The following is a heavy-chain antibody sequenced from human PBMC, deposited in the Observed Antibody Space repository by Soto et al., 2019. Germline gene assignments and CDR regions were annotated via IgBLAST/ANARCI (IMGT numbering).Heavy chain of an antibody. CDR3: ARGERGYYDYVWGSYRLMDV. V-gene: IGHV3-21*01. D-gene: IGHD3-16*02. CDR1: GFTFSSYS. J-gene: IGHJ6*02. CDR2: ISSSSSYI. Sequence: LRLSCAASGFTFSSYSMNWVRQAPGKGLEWVSSISSSSSYIYYADSVKGRFTISRDNAKNSLYLQMNSLRAEDTAVYYCARGERGYYDYVWGSYRLMDVWGQGTTVTVSS.